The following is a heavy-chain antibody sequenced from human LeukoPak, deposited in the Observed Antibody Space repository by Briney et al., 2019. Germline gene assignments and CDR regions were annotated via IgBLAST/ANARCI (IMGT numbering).Heavy chain of an antibody. D-gene: IGHD6-19*01. V-gene: IGHV4-30-4*08. CDR3: ARVGSSGWYFDL. CDR1: GGSISSGDYY. CDR2: IYYSGST. J-gene: IGHJ2*01. Sequence: SETLSLTCTVSGGSISSGDYYWSWIRQPPGKGLELIGYIYYSGSTYYNPSLKSRVTISVDTSKNQFSLKLSSVTAADTAVYYCARVGSSGWYFDLWGRGTLVTVSS.